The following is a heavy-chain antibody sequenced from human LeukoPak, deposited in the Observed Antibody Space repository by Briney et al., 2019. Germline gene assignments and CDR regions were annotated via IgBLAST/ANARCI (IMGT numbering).Heavy chain of an antibody. V-gene: IGHV3-30-3*01. CDR1: GFTFSTYF. D-gene: IGHD3-9*01. CDR2: IASDGSHT. Sequence: GRSLRLSCAASGFTFSTYFMHWVRQAPGKGLEWVADIASDGSHTFYVESVKGRFTISRDNSKNTLYLQMNSLRAEDTAVCYCARDGVLTGPGYFDYWGQGTLVTVSS. CDR3: ARDGVLTGPGYFDY. J-gene: IGHJ4*02.